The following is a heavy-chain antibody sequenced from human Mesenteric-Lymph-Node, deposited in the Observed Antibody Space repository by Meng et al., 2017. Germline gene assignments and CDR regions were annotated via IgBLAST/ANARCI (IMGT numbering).Heavy chain of an antibody. D-gene: IGHD3-10*01. CDR3: ARRRGGSGRDC. CDR1: GGPISRGGFY. V-gene: IGHV4-31*03. Sequence: QAPRRESGPGVVKLSQPLSLRSTVSGGPISRGGFYWSWIRQHPGKGLEWIGYIYYSGSTSYNPSLQSRVTMFVDTSKNQFSLMLTSVTATDTAVYYCARRRGGSGRDCWGQGTLVTVSS. J-gene: IGHJ4*02. CDR2: IYYSGST.